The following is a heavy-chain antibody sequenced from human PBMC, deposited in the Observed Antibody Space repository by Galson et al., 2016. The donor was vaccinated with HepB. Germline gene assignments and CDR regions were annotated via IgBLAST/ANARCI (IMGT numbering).Heavy chain of an antibody. CDR3: AREGGYCSGGSCRFFDF. CDR1: GFTFSNYS. Sequence: SLRLSCAASGFTFSNYSVNWVRQAPGKGLEWVSSISSSSYISYADSVKGRFTISRDNAKNSLYLQMNSLRAEDTAVYYCAREGGYCSGGSCRFFDFWGQGTLVTVSS. V-gene: IGHV3-21*06. D-gene: IGHD2-15*01. CDR2: ISSSSYI. J-gene: IGHJ4*02.